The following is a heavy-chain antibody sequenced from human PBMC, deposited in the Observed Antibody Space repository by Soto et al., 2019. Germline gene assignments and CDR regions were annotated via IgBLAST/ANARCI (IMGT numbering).Heavy chain of an antibody. CDR1: GFTFSSYS. J-gene: IGHJ6*02. Sequence: GGSLRLSCAASGFTFSSYSMNWVRQAPGKGLEWVSSISSSSSYIYYADSVKGRFTISRDNAKNSLYLQMNSLRAEDTAVYYCATDGLPMTPVTTDYYYGLDVWGPGTKVTVS. V-gene: IGHV3-21*01. CDR2: ISSSSSYI. D-gene: IGHD4-4*01. CDR3: ATDGLPMTPVTTDYYYGLDV.